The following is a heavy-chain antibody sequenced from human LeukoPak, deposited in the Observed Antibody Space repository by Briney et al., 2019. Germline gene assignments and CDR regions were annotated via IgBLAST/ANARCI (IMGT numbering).Heavy chain of an antibody. CDR3: AKLGPVGQQYRGYYYYMDV. Sequence: GGSLRLSCAASGFTFSSYGMHWVRQAPGKGLEWVAFIRYDGSNKYYADSVKGRFTISRDNSKNTLYLQMNSLRAEDTAVYYCAKLGPVGQQYRGYYYYMDVWGKGTTVTISS. D-gene: IGHD6-13*01. V-gene: IGHV3-30*02. J-gene: IGHJ6*03. CDR2: IRYDGSNK. CDR1: GFTFSSYG.